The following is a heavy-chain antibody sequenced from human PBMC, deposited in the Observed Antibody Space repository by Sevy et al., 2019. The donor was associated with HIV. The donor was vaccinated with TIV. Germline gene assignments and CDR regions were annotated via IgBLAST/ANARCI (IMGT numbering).Heavy chain of an antibody. V-gene: IGHV3-33*01. CDR3: ARDVFYDGKSLDY. CDR2: ILYDGSDK. J-gene: IGHJ4*02. D-gene: IGHD3-16*02. CDR1: GFTFGSYG. Sequence: GGSLRLSCAASGFTFGSYGMHWVRQAPGKGLEWVAFILYDGSDKYYAESVKGRFTISRDTSENTLYLQMNSLRPDDTAVYYGARDVFYDGKSLDYWGQGTLVTVSS.